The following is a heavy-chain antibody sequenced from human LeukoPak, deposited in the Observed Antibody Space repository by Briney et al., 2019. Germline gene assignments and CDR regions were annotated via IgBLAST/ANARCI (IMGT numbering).Heavy chain of an antibody. CDR1: GFTVSSSY. D-gene: IGHD6-13*01. Sequence: GGSLRLSCAASGFTVSSSYMSWVRQTPGEGLEWVSVIYSDDSVKGRFTISRDISENALFLQMNSLRVEDTAVYYCAKVGAGYSSSPWGQGTLVTVSS. J-gene: IGHJ5*02. V-gene: IGHV3-53*01. CDR3: AKVGAGYSSSP. CDR2: IYSD.